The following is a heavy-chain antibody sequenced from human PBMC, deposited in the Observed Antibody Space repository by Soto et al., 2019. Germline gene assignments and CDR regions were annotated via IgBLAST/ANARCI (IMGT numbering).Heavy chain of an antibody. V-gene: IGHV5-51*01. J-gene: IGHJ6*02. Sequence: LGESLKISCKGSGYSFTSYWIGWVRQMPGKGLEWMGIIYPGDSDTRYSPSFQGQVTISADKSISTAYLQWSSLKASDTAMYYCAITTQDYSNYPHYYYGMDVWGQGTTVTVSS. CDR2: IYPGDSDT. CDR3: AITTQDYSNYPHYYYGMDV. D-gene: IGHD4-4*01. CDR1: GYSFTSYW.